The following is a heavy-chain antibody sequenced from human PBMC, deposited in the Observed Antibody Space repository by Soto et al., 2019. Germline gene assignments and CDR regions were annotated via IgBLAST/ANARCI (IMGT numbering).Heavy chain of an antibody. V-gene: IGHV1-2*04. CDR2: INPNSGGT. D-gene: IGHD5-12*01. J-gene: IGHJ3*02. CDR1: GYTFTGYY. CDR3: ARVGGYDELDDQNGQNDAFDI. Sequence: ASVKVSCKASGYTFTGYYMHWVRQAPGQGLEWMGWINPNSGGTNYAQKFQGWVTMTRDTSISTAYMELSRLRSDDTAVYYCARVGGYDELDDQNGQNDAFDIWGQGTMVTVSS.